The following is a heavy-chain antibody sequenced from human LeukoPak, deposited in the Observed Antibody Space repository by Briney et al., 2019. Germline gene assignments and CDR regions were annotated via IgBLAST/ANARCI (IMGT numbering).Heavy chain of an antibody. CDR1: GFTFTNYN. Sequence: ASVKVSCKASGFTFTNYNLHWVRQAPGQRLEWMGIINPSGGSTNYAQNFQGRVTMTRDTSIRTAYMELSRLRSDDTAVYYCARVLFYSSGNKSSRVDYWGQGTLVTVSS. J-gene: IGHJ4*02. D-gene: IGHD6-19*01. CDR2: INPSGGST. CDR3: ARVLFYSSGNKSSRVDY. V-gene: IGHV1-46*01.